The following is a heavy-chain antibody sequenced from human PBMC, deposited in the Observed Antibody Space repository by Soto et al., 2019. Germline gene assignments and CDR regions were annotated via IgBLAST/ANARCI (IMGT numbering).Heavy chain of an antibody. Sequence: SETLSLTCAVSGYSISSGYYWGWIRQSPGKGLEWIGSLYHSASTYYNPSLKSRVTLSVDTSKNQFSLTLTSVTAADTAVYFCARDYVYGPTRPGRFDYWGQGTLVTVSS. D-gene: IGHD3-10*01. CDR2: LYHSAST. J-gene: IGHJ4*02. V-gene: IGHV4-38-2*02. CDR1: GYSISSGYY. CDR3: ARDYVYGPTRPGRFDY.